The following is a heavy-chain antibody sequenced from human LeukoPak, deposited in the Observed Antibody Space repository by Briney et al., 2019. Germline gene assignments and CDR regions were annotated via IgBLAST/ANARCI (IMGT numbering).Heavy chain of an antibody. CDR2: INPKRAGT. CDR3: ARSMVVRGVMGNYSDP. CDR1: GYTFTGYF. D-gene: IGHD3-10*01. V-gene: IGHV1-2*07. J-gene: IGHJ5*02. Sequence: SLRVSSTAPGYTFTGYFIQWARQAPGQGLEWMGWINPKRAGTNYQHKFQDRVTINRDTSISTAYMEMSRLRSDDTAVYYCARSMVVRGVMGNYSDPGGQGTLVTVS.